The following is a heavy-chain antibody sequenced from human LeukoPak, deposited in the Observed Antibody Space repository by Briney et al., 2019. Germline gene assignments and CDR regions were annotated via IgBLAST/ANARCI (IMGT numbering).Heavy chain of an antibody. CDR1: GLSFDGYA. CDR3: ARDSNLYCNNDNCQWGFDL. D-gene: IGHD2-8*01. Sequence: GGSLRLSCVASGLSFDGYAMHWVRQVPGKGLEWVAGISWNNGGIGYAGSVKGRFTISRDNAKNSLYLQMNSLRVEDTAVYYCARDSNLYCNNDNCQWGFDLWGRGTVVTVSS. J-gene: IGHJ3*01. CDR2: ISWNNGGI. V-gene: IGHV3-9*01.